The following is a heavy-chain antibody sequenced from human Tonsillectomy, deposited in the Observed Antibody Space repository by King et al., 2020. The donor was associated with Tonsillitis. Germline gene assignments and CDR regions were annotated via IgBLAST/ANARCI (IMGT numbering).Heavy chain of an antibody. CDR1: GFTFSSYD. V-gene: IGHV3-13*01. CDR3: ARGSGVRGNDAFDI. D-gene: IGHD3-10*01. J-gene: IGHJ3*02. Sequence: VQLVEFGGGLVQPGGSLRLSCAASGFTFSSYDMHWVRQATGKGLEWVSAIGTAGDTYYPGSVKGRFTISRENAKNSLYLQMNSLRAGDTAVYYCARGSGVRGNDAFDIWGQGPMVTVSS. CDR2: IGTAGDT.